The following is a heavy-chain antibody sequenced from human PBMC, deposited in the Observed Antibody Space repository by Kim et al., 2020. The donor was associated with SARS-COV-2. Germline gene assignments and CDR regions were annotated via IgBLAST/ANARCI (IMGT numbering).Heavy chain of an antibody. CDR3: ARAPGRSASKNYWYFDL. J-gene: IGHJ2*01. D-gene: IGHD3-3*02. Sequence: GESLKISCEGSGYTFTSYWIGWVRQMPGTGLEWMAIIYPGDSDTRYSPSFQGQVTISADKSISTAYLHWSSLKASDTAMYYCARAPGRSASKNYWYFDLWGRGTLVTVSS. V-gene: IGHV5-51*01. CDR2: IYPGDSDT. CDR1: GYTFTSYW.